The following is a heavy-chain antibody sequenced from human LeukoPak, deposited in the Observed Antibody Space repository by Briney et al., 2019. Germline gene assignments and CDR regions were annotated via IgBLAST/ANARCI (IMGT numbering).Heavy chain of an antibody. V-gene: IGHV4-39*07. CDR1: GGYIITSGHY. D-gene: IGHD4-23*01. J-gene: IGHJ5*02. Sequence: PSETLSLTCTVSGGYIITSGHYWGWIRQPPGKGLEWIVSVYYTGVTSTNPFFRSRIFISVDTSKNQFSLNLTSVTAADAAVYYCARERSSSGGHNWFDPWGQGTLVTVSS. CDR3: ARERSSSGGHNWFDP. CDR2: VYYTGVT.